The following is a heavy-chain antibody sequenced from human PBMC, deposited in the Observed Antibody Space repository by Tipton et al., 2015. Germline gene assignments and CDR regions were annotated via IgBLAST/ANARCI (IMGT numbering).Heavy chain of an antibody. J-gene: IGHJ4*02. D-gene: IGHD3-22*01. V-gene: IGHV3-11*01. CDR3: ARDYSDRSGYFDY. CDR1: GFTFSDHD. CDR2: ISRSGGTT. Sequence: SLRLSCAASGFTFSDHDMNWIRRAPGKGLEWVSYISRSGGTTYYADSVKGRFTVSRDNAKKSLYLQMNSLRAEDTAVYYCARDYSDRSGYFDYWGQGTLVPVSS.